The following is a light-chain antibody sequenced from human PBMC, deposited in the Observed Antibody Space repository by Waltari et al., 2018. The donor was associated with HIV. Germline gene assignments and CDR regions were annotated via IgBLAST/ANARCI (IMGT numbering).Light chain of an antibody. CDR2: RNN. CDR1: STNIGSTY. CDR3: AAWDDSLSGRV. Sequence: QSVLTQPPSASGTPGPRVTVSCSGSSTNIGSTYVYWYQQLPGTAPKLLISRNNQRPSGVPDRFSGSKSGTSASLAISGLRSEDEAEYYCAAWDDSLSGRVLGGGTKLTVL. V-gene: IGLV1-47*01. J-gene: IGLJ3*02.